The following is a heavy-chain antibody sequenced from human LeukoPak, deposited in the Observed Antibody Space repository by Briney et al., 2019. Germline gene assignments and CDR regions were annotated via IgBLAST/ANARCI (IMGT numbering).Heavy chain of an antibody. D-gene: IGHD1-1*01. CDR3: ARDNDKVVDH. Sequence: GASVKVSCTTSGYTFSNYGISLVRQAPGQGLEWMGWITAYNGNRLYAQRFQGRITLTTDTSTSTSYMELRSLEYDDTAIYYCARDNDKVVDHWGQGTLATVSS. CDR2: ITAYNGNR. J-gene: IGHJ4*01. CDR1: GYTFSNYG. V-gene: IGHV1-18*01.